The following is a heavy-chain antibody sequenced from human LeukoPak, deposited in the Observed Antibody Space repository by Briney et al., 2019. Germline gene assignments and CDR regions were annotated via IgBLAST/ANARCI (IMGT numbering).Heavy chain of an antibody. J-gene: IGHJ5*02. D-gene: IGHD3-3*01. CDR1: GGSISSGDYY. CDR3: ARVYYVFWSGNSNWFDP. Sequence: SQTLSLTCTVSGGSISSGDYYWSWIRQPPGKGLEWLGYIYYSGSTYYNPSLKSRVTISVDTSKNQFSLKLSSVTAADTAVYYCARVYYVFWSGNSNWFDPWGQGTLVTVSS. V-gene: IGHV4-30-4*01. CDR2: IYYSGST.